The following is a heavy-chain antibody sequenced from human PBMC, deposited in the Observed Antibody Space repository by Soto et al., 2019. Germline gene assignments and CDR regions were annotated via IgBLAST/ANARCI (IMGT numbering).Heavy chain of an antibody. CDR2: INAAGGDT. D-gene: IGHD6-19*01. CDR3: ARVAVAGRGYFQH. Sequence: QVQLVQSGAEVKKPGASVKVSCKASGYIFTTHWLHWLRQAPGQGPEWMGSINAAGGDTSYAEKFQGRVTMTRDTSTSTVYVELSSLRSEDTAVYYCARVAVAGRGYFQHWGQGTLVTVSS. V-gene: IGHV1-46*01. CDR1: GYIFTTHW. J-gene: IGHJ1*01.